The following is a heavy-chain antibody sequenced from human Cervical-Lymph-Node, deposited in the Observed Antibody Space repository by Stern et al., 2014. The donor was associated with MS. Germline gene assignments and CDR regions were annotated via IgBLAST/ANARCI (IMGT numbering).Heavy chain of an antibody. CDR3: ARDDRTSWYGGMPH. J-gene: IGHJ4*02. V-gene: IGHV3-33*01. Sequence: VQLVESGGGAVQPGRSLRLSWATSGFTFSGYGMYWVRQAPGKGLEWVAISWSDGTKEDYADSVKVRFTISRDNSKNTLYLQMPSLRAEDTAVYYCARDDRTSWYGGMPHWGQGTLVTVSS. D-gene: IGHD6-13*01. CDR2: SWSDGTKE. CDR1: GFTFSGYG.